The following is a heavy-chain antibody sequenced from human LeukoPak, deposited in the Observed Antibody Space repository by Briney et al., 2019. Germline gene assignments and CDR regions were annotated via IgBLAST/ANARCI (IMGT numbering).Heavy chain of an antibody. CDR1: GFTFSSYE. Sequence: SGGSLRLSCAASGFTFSSYEMNWVRQAPGKGLEWVSYISSSGSTIYYADSVKGRFTISRDNAKNSLYLQMNSLRAEDTAVYYCAKGWELLHEYFQHWGQGTLVTVSS. D-gene: IGHD1-26*01. J-gene: IGHJ1*01. CDR3: AKGWELLHEYFQH. V-gene: IGHV3-48*03. CDR2: ISSSGSTI.